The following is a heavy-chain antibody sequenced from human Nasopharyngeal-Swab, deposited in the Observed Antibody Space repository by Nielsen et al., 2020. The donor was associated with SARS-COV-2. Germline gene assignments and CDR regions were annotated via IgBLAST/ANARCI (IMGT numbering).Heavy chain of an antibody. CDR3: AKDMGNYYGSTRMDV. CDR2: INWNSGRP. V-gene: IGHV3-9*01. J-gene: IGHJ6*02. CDR1: GFTFDHYA. Sequence: GGSLRLSCTASGFTFDHYAMNWVRQAPGKGLEWVSGINWNSGRPGYADSVKGRFTISRDNAKNTLYLQMNSLRPEDTALYYCAKDMGNYYGSTRMDVWGQGTTVTVSS. D-gene: IGHD3-10*01.